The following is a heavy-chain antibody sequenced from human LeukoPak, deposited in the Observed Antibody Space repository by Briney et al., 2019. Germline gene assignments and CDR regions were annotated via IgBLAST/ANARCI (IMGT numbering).Heavy chain of an antibody. CDR1: GFTFSSYA. D-gene: IGHD3-10*01. V-gene: IGHV3-48*04. Sequence: GGSLRLSCAASGFTFSSYAMSWVRQAPGRGLEWVSYISSSGSTIYYADSVKGRFTISRDNAKNSLYLQMNSLRAEDTAVYYCASEGITMVRGRAFDIWGQGTMVTVSS. CDR2: ISSSGSTI. J-gene: IGHJ3*02. CDR3: ASEGITMVRGRAFDI.